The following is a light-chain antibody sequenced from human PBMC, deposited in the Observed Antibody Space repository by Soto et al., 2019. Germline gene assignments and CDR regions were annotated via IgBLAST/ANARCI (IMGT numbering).Light chain of an antibody. CDR2: DAS. CDR3: QQRSNWPIT. J-gene: IGKJ5*01. CDR1: QRVSSY. V-gene: IGKV3-11*01. Sequence: EMVLNHSQATLFLSPGEKATLSCRASQRVSSYLAWYQQKPAQAPRLLIYDASNRATGIPARFSGSGSGTDFTLTISSLEPEDFAVYYCQQRSNWPITFGQGTRLEIK.